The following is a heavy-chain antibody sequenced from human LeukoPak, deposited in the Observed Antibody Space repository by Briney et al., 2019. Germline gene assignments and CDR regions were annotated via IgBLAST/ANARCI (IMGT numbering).Heavy chain of an antibody. D-gene: IGHD2-21*01. V-gene: IGHV3-74*01. CDR3: VRDVWGDRDSYFDY. CDR2: INSDGRST. CDR1: GFTVSSNY. Sequence: GGSLRLSCAASGFTVSSNYMSWVRQAPGKGLVWVSRINSDGRSTSYADSVTGRFTISRDNAKNTLYLQMNSLRAEDTAVYYCVRDVWGDRDSYFDYWGQGTLVTVSS. J-gene: IGHJ4*02.